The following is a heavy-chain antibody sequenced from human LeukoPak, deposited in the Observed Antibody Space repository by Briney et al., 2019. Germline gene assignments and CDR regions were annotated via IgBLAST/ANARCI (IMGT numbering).Heavy chain of an antibody. Sequence: SETLSLTCTVSGGSISSYYWSWIRQPPGKGLEWIGYIYYSGSTNYNPSLKSRVTISVGTSKNQFSLKLSSVTAADTAVYYCARSVQVAATANYYYYGMDVWGQGTTVTVSS. D-gene: IGHD2-15*01. J-gene: IGHJ6*02. CDR3: ARSVQVAATANYYYYGMDV. CDR1: GGSISSYY. V-gene: IGHV4-59*01. CDR2: IYYSGST.